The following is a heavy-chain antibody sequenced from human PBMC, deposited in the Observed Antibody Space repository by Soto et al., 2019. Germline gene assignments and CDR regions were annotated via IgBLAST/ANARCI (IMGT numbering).Heavy chain of an antibody. V-gene: IGHV4-39*07. CDR3: ARDHPHSYGVYYFDY. D-gene: IGHD5-18*01. CDR1: GGGSISSSSYF. J-gene: IGHJ4*02. CDR2: INHRGSV. Sequence: PSETLSLTCTVSGGGSISSSSYFWGWIRQPPGKGLEWIGSINHRGSVYYNPSLKSRVTISIDTSKNQVSLKVNSVTAADTAVYYCARDHPHSYGVYYFDYWGQGTPVTVSS.